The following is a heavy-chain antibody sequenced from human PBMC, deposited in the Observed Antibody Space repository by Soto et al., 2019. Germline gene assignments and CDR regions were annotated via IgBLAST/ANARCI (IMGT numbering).Heavy chain of an antibody. CDR1: GGSISNYY. Sequence: SETLSLTCTVSGGSISNYYWSWIRQPPGKGLEWIGYIYYSGSTNYNPSLKSRVTISVDTSKYQFSLKLSSVTAADTAAYYCARASMQLWSYHFDYWGQGTLVTVSS. D-gene: IGHD5-18*01. CDR3: ARASMQLWSYHFDY. CDR2: IYYSGST. J-gene: IGHJ4*02. V-gene: IGHV4-59*01.